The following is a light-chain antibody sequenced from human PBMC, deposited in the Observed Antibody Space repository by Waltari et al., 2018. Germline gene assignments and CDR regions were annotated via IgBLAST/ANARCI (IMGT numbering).Light chain of an antibody. J-gene: IGLJ1*01. CDR1: SNGVGDYSQ. CDR3: CSSVGGKTYV. Sequence: QSALTQPPSASGSPGQSVTISCTGSSNGVGDYSQVAWYQHRPGRAPNLRSYEAHDRPCGVPYRFSGSTSGNTASLTVSGLQAEDEGDYYCCSSVGGKTYVFGAGTKVTVL. V-gene: IGLV2-8*01. CDR2: EAH.